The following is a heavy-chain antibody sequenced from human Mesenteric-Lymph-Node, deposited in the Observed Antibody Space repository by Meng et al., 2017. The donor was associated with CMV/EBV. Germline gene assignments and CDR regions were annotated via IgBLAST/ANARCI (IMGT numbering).Heavy chain of an antibody. CDR3: AKSTSSGWGFFDW. D-gene: IGHD6-19*01. J-gene: IGHJ4*02. CDR2: ISSSGAST. CDR1: GFTFSTYA. Sequence: GGSLRLSCAASGFTFSTYAMSWGRQAPGKGLEWVSIISSSGASTYYADSVKGRITISRDLSKNTVDLQMNSLRAEDTAVYYCAKSTSSGWGFFDWWGQGILVAVSS. V-gene: IGHV3-23*01.